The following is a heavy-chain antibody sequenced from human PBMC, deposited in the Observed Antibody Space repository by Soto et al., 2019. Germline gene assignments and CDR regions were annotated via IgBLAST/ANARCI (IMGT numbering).Heavy chain of an antibody. V-gene: IGHV3-23*01. Sequence: EVQLLESGGGLVQPGGSLRLSCEASGFTFSSYAMSWVRQAPGKXXXWVSAISGSGGSTYYADSVKGRFTISRDNSXNTLYLQMNSLRAEDTAVYYCAKDVYVDYYFDYWGQGTLVTVSS. D-gene: IGHD3-16*01. CDR3: AKDVYVDYYFDY. CDR1: GFTFSSYA. CDR2: ISGSGGST. J-gene: IGHJ4*02.